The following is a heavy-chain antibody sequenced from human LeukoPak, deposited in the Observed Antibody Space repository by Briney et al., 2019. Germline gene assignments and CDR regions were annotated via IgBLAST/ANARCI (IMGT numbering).Heavy chain of an antibody. CDR2: INPNSGGT. J-gene: IGHJ4*02. Sequence: ASVKVSCKASGYTFTGYYMHWVRQAPGQGLEWMGWINPNSGGTNYAQKFQGRVTMTRDTSISTAYMELSRLRSDDTAVYYCVTACIVADHELDYWGQGTLVTVSS. D-gene: IGHD6-25*01. CDR3: VTACIVADHELDY. V-gene: IGHV1-2*02. CDR1: GYTFTGYY.